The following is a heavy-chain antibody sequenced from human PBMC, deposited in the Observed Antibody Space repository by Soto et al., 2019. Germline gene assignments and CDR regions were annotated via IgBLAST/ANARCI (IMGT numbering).Heavy chain of an antibody. V-gene: IGHV3-11*03. D-gene: IGHD3-22*01. CDR1: GFTCSDSY. J-gene: IGHJ6*02. CDR2: IINSGTYT. Sequence: GGSLRLSCAASGFTCSDSYMSWFRQAPGKGLEWVSYIINSGTYTNYADSVKGRFTISRDNAKNSLYLQMNSLKVEDTAVYYCARRLYDSSGYYGMDVWGQGTTVTVSS. CDR3: ARRLYDSSGYYGMDV.